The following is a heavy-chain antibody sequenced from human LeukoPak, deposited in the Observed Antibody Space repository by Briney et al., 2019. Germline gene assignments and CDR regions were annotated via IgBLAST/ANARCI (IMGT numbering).Heavy chain of an antibody. D-gene: IGHD2-15*01. CDR3: ARTNCSGGSCYSDY. CDR1: GGSISSYY. CDR2: IYYSGST. Sequence: PSETLSLTCTVSGGSISSYYWSWIRQPPGKGLEWIGYIYYSGSTNYNPSLKSRVTISVDTSKNQSSLTLSSVPAADTAVYYCARTNCSGGSCYSDYWGQGTLVTVSS. J-gene: IGHJ4*02. V-gene: IGHV4-59*01.